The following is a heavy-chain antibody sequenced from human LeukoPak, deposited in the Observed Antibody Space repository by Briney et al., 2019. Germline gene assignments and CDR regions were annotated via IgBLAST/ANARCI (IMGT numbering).Heavy chain of an antibody. D-gene: IGHD2-2*01. Sequence: GASVKVSCKASGYTFTSYGISWVRQAPGQGLEWMGWISAYNGYTNFAQKLQGRVTMTTDTSTSTAYMELSSLRSEDTAVYYCARSSGYCSSTSCYRRDYYYYYYMDVWGKGTTVTVSS. V-gene: IGHV1-18*01. CDR2: ISAYNGYT. J-gene: IGHJ6*03. CDR3: ARSSGYCSSTSCYRRDYYYYYYMDV. CDR1: GYTFTSYG.